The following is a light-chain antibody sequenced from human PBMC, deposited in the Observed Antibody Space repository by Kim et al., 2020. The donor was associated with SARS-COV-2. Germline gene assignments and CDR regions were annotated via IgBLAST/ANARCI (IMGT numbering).Light chain of an antibody. J-gene: IGLJ1*01. CDR1: NSDVGGFDF. CDR3: SSYTSSSTFV. Sequence: GLSITISCAGTNSDVGGFDFVSWYQVHPGEAPKLLIYDVSKRPSGVSNRFSGSKSGDTASLTISGLQAEDEADYFCSSYTSSSTFVFGSGTKVTVL. V-gene: IGLV2-14*03. CDR2: DVS.